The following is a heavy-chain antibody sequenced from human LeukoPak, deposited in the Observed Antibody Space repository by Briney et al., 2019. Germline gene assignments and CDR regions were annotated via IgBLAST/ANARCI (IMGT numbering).Heavy chain of an antibody. CDR3: AKDTAYSSSWYFFDY. CDR1: GFTFSSYG. J-gene: IGHJ4*02. CDR2: IRYDGSNK. Sequence: GGSLRLSCAASGFTFSSYGMHWVRQAPGKGLEWVAFIRYDGSNKYYADSVKGRFTISRDNSKNTLYLQMNSLRAEDTAVYYCAKDTAYSSSWYFFDYWGQGTLVTVSS. V-gene: IGHV3-30*02. D-gene: IGHD6-13*01.